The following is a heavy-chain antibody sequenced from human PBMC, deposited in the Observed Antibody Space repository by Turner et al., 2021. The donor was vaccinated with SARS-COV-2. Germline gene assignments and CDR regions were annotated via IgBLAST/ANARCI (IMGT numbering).Heavy chain of an antibody. Sequence: QVQLVQSGAEVKKPGASVKVSCKASGYTFTGYYIHWVRQAPAQGVEWMGWINPKSGGTNYAQKFQGRVTMTRDTSISTAYMELNRLRSDDTAVYYCARTFHSDSSGYHYVPYLQHWGQGTLLTVSS. CDR1: GYTFTGYY. CDR2: INPKSGGT. J-gene: IGHJ1*01. V-gene: IGHV1-2*02. D-gene: IGHD3-22*01. CDR3: ARTFHSDSSGYHYVPYLQH.